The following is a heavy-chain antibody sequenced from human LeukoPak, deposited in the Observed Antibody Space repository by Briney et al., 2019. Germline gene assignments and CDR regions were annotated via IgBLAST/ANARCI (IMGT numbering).Heavy chain of an antibody. CDR1: GGSISSSTYY. J-gene: IGHJ4*02. D-gene: IGHD6-19*01. V-gene: IGHV4-39*01. CDR2: ISYTGTT. CDR3: ARQKGGAAGLKYYFDY. Sequence: SETLSLTCTVSGGSISSSTYYWGWIRQSPGKGLEWIGSISYTGTTYYKSSLKSRVTISVDTSKNQFSLNLSSVTAADTAVYYCARQKGGAAGLKYYFDYWGQGTLVTVSS.